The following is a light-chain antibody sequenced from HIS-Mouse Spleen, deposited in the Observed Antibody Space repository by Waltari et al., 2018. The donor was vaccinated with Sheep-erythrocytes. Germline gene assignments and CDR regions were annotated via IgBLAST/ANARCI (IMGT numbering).Light chain of an antibody. CDR1: SSDVGSSNL. CDR3: CSYAGSSTPWV. J-gene: IGLJ3*02. Sequence: QSALTQPASVSGSPGQSITISSTGTSSDVGSSNLVSCYQQHPGKAPKLMIYEGSKRPSGVSNRFSGSKSGNTASLTISGLQAEDEADYYCCSYAGSSTPWVFGGGTKLTVL. CDR2: EGS. V-gene: IGLV2-23*01.